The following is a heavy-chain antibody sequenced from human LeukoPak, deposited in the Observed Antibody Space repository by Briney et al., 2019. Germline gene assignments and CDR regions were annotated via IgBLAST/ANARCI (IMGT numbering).Heavy chain of an antibody. CDR1: GFTFSSYA. V-gene: IGHV3-23*01. J-gene: IGHJ3*02. Sequence: GGSLRLSCAASGFTFSSYAMNWVRQAPGKGLEWVSTISGNGGSTYYADSVKGRFAISRDSSKNTLYLQMSSLRAEDTAVYFCAKASTAMVEGAFDIWGQGTMVTVSS. CDR2: ISGNGGST. CDR3: AKASTAMVEGAFDI. D-gene: IGHD5-18*01.